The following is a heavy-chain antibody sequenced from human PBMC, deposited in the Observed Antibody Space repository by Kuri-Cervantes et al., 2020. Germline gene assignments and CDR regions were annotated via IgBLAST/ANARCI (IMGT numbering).Heavy chain of an antibody. CDR3: ARVVRYCSGGSCYSGWFDP. CDR1: GGSISSSGYY. Sequence: SETLSLTCTVSGGSISSSGYYWGWIRQPPGKGLEWIGNIYYSGSTYHNPSLKSRITISVDTSKNQFSLKLSSVTAADTAVYYCARVVRYCSGGSCYSGWFDPWGQGTLVTVSS. CDR2: IYYSGST. V-gene: IGHV4-39*01. J-gene: IGHJ5*02. D-gene: IGHD2-15*01.